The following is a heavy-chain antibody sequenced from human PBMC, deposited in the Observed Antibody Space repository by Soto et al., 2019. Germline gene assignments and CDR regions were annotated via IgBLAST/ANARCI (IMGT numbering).Heavy chain of an antibody. J-gene: IGHJ5*02. D-gene: IGHD2-2*01. CDR2: INPNSGGT. Sequence: ASVKVSCKASGYTFTGYYMHWVRQAPGQGLEWMGWINPNSGGTNYAQKFQGRVTMTRDTSIGTAYMELSRLRSDDTAVYYCARGVVVVPAASYWFDPWGQGTLVTVSS. V-gene: IGHV1-2*02. CDR1: GYTFTGYY. CDR3: ARGVVVVPAASYWFDP.